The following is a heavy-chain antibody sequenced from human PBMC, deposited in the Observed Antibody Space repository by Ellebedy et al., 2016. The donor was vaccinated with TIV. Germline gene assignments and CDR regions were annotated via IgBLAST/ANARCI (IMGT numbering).Heavy chain of an antibody. D-gene: IGHD6-25*01. CDR1: VPSISGYH. Sequence: SETLSLTXEIDVPSISGYHWAWVRQPPGKGLEWIGDVHHRGGTRYISSLKGRVTISLDTSRKEFSLYITSVTAADTAIYYCAKDLGKGGGSVFEYWGQGTLVTVSS. V-gene: IGHV4-34*01. CDR3: AKDLGKGGGSVFEY. CDR2: VHHRGGT. J-gene: IGHJ4*02.